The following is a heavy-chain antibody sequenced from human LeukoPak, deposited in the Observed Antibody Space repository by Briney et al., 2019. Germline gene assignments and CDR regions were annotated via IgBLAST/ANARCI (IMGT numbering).Heavy chain of an antibody. CDR3: AGHHPFYFYDTSLYRGGADY. CDR2: IYYSGDT. CDR1: GGSISRRAYY. J-gene: IGHJ4*02. V-gene: IGHV4-39*01. D-gene: IGHD3-22*01. Sequence: SETLSLTCTVSGGSISRRAYYWGWVRQPPGKGLEWIGSIYYSGDTYYNPSLKSRLTISVDTSKNHFSLNLGSVTAADTAVYYCAGHHPFYFYDTSLYRGGADYWGQGTLVTVSS.